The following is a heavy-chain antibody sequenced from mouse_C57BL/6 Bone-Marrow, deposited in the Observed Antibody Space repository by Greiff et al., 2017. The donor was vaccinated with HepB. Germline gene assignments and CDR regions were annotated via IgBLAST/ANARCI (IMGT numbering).Heavy chain of an antibody. CDR1: GFTFSSYA. D-gene: IGHD4-1*01. Sequence: DVMLVESGEGLVKPVGSLKLSCAASGFTFSSYAMSWVRQTPEKRLEWVAYISSGGDYIYYADTVKGRFTISRDNARNTLYLQMSSLKSEDTAMYYCTRESWDGWFAYWGQGTLVTVSA. CDR2: ISSGGDYI. V-gene: IGHV5-9-1*02. CDR3: TRESWDGWFAY. J-gene: IGHJ3*01.